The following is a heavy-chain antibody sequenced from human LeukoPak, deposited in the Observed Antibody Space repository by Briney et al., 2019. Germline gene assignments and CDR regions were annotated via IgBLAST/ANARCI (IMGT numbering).Heavy chain of an antibody. CDR1: GGSISSYY. CDR2: IYYSGST. V-gene: IGHV4-59*01. Sequence: TPSETLSLTCTASGGSISSYYWSWIRQPPGKGLEWIGYIYYSGSTNYNPSLKSRVTISVDTSKNQFSLKLSSVTAADTAVYYCARGPDTGYSSGFLYDYWGQGTLVTVSS. D-gene: IGHD6-19*01. CDR3: ARGPDTGYSSGFLYDY. J-gene: IGHJ4*02.